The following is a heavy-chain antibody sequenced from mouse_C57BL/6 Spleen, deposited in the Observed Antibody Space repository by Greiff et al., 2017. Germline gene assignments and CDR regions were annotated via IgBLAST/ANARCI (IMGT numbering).Heavy chain of an antibody. CDR1: GYAFSSYW. J-gene: IGHJ4*01. Sequence: VKLMESGAELVKPGASVKISCKASGYAFSSYWMNWVKQRPGKGLEWIGKIYPGDGDTNYNAKFKGKATLTADKSSSTAYMQLSSLTSEYSAVYYCARRDCYCSRYAIDYWGQGTTVTVSS. CDR3: ARRDCYCSRYAIDY. CDR2: IYPGDGDT. V-gene: IGHV1-80*01. D-gene: IGHD1-1*01.